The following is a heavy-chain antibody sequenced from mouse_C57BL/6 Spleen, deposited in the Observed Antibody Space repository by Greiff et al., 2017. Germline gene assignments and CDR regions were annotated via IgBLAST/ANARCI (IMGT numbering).Heavy chain of an antibody. CDR3: ARYGYDGAY. CDR1: GFTFSSYG. CDR2: ISSGGSYT. Sequence: EVQRVESGGDLVKPGGSLKLSCAASGFTFSSYGMSWVRPTPDKRLEWVATISSGGSYTYYPDSVKGRFTSSRDNAKNTLYLQMSSLKSEDTAMYYCARYGYDGAYWGQGTLVTVSA. J-gene: IGHJ3*01. D-gene: IGHD2-2*01. V-gene: IGHV5-6*01.